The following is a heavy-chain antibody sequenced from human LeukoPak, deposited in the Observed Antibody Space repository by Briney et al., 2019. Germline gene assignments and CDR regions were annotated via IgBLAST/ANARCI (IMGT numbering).Heavy chain of an antibody. J-gene: IGHJ3*02. D-gene: IGHD1-14*01. CDR2: ISYIGST. V-gene: IGHV4-59*11. CDR3: ARDQISINALDM. CDR1: GASISGRY. Sequence: SETLSLTCTVSGASISGRYLTWIRHAPGKGLEWIGYISYIGSTNYNPSLKSRVTISVDTSKNLFSLKLRSVTAADTAVYYCARDQISINALDMWGQGTMVTVSS.